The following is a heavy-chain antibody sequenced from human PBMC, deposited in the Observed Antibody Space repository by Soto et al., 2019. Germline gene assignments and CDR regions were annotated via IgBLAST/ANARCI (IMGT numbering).Heavy chain of an antibody. CDR2: ISSSGSTI. Sequence: GGSLRLSCAASGFTFSDYYMSWIRQAPGKGLEWVSYISSSGSTIYYADSVKGRFTISRDNAKNSLYLQMNSLRAEDTAVYYCARVVVSDSSSSVDTNWGQGTLVTVSS. CDR3: ARVVVSDSSSSVDTN. V-gene: IGHV3-11*01. CDR1: GFTFSDYY. D-gene: IGHD6-6*01. J-gene: IGHJ4*02.